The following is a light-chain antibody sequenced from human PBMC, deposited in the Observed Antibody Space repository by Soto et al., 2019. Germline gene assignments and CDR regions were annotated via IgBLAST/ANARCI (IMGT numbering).Light chain of an antibody. J-gene: IGKJ2*01. V-gene: IGKV1-5*03. CDR2: KAS. Sequence: DIQMTQSPSTLSASVGERVTITCRASQSISSWLAWYQQKPGKAPKLLIYKASSLESGGPSRFSGSGSGTEFTLTISSLQPDDFASYYCQQYNSYSMNTFGQGTKLEIK. CDR3: QQYNSYSMNT. CDR1: QSISSW.